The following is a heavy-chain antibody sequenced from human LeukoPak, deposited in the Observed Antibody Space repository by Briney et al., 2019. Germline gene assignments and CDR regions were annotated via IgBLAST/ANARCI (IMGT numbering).Heavy chain of an antibody. J-gene: IGHJ5*02. D-gene: IGHD5-24*01. CDR2: IYYSGST. CDR3: ARGHRMARRYNWFDP. Sequence: PSETLSLTCTVSGVSISSYYWSWIRQPPGKGLEWIGYIYYSGSTNYNPSLKSRVTISVDTSKDQFSLKLSSVTAADTAVYYCARGHRMARRYNWFDPWGQGTLVTVSS. CDR1: GVSISSYY. V-gene: IGHV4-59*01.